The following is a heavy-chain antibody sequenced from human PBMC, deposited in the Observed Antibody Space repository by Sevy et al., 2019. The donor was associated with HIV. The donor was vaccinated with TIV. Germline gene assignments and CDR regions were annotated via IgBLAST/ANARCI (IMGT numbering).Heavy chain of an antibody. Sequence: GGSLRLSCAASGFTVSSNYMSWVRQAPGKGLEWVSVIYSGGSTYYADSVKGRFTSSRYNSKNTLYLQMNSLRAEDTAVYYCATHSSGWYDAFDIWGQGTMVTVSS. CDR3: ATHSSGWYDAFDI. CDR1: GFTVSSNY. J-gene: IGHJ3*02. D-gene: IGHD6-19*01. CDR2: IYSGGST. V-gene: IGHV3-53*01.